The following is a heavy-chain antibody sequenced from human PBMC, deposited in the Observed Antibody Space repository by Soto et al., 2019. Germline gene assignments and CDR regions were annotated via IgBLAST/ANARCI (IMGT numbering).Heavy chain of an antibody. CDR2: ISYDGSDK. V-gene: IGHV3-30-3*01. CDR1: GFTFSGYA. J-gene: IGHJ4*02. D-gene: IGHD2-15*01. CDR3: ARERDSFDD. Sequence: QVPLVESGGGVVQPGRCLRLSCAASGFTFSGYAMHWVRQAPGKGLEWVAFISYDGSDKFYSDSVKGRFIISRDNSKNTLYLQMNSLTAEDTAVYYCARERDSFDDWGQGTLVIVSS.